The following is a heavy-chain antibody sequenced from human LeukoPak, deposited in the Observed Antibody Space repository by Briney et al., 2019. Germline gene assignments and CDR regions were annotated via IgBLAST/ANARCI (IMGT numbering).Heavy chain of an antibody. CDR3: ARTPRGYYYYYGMDV. Sequence: ASVKVSCKASGYTFTSYYMHWVRQAPGQGLEWMGRINPNSGGTNYAQKFQGRVTMTRDTSISTAYMELSRLRSDDTAVYYCARTPRGYYYYYGMDVWGQGTTVTVSS. CDR2: INPNSGGT. V-gene: IGHV1-2*06. CDR1: GYTFTSYY. J-gene: IGHJ6*02.